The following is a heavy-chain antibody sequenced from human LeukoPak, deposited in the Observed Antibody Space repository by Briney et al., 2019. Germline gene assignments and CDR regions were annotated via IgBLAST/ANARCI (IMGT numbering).Heavy chain of an antibody. V-gene: IGHV3-23*01. CDR2: ISGSGGST. D-gene: IGHD2-8*01. CDR1: GFTFSSYA. CDR3: AKDPDCTSGVCYTFFDY. J-gene: IGHJ4*02. Sequence: GGSLRLSCAASGFTFSSYAMSWVRQAPGKGLEWVSAISGSGGSTYYADSVKGRFTISRDNSKTTLFLHMNGLRAEDTAVYYCAKDPDCTSGVCYTFFDYWGQGTLVTVSS.